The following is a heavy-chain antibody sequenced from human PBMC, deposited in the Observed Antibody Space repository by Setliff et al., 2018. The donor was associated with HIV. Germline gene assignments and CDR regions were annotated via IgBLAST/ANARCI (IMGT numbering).Heavy chain of an antibody. V-gene: IGHV4-4*07. CDR1: DDPISSYY. J-gene: IGHJ3*01. CDR2: LYVSGDT. Sequence: PSETLSLTCYVTDDPISSYYWSWVRQPAGKGLEWIGRLYVSGDTNYNPSLKSRVTMSLDTSKKHFSLKLSSVTAADTAVYYCARVQMAYAAFDVWGQGTMVTLSS. CDR3: ARVQMAYAAFDV. D-gene: IGHD4-17*01.